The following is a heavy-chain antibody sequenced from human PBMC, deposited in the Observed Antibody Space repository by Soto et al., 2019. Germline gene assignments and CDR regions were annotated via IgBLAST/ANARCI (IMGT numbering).Heavy chain of an antibody. J-gene: IGHJ6*02. Sequence: GESLKISYKGSGYSFTSYWIGWVRQMPGKGLEWMGIIYPGDSDTRYSPSFQGQVTISADKSISTAYLQWSSLKASDTAMYYCARPYCSSTSCYDDYYYYGMDVWGQGTTVTVSS. CDR3: ARPYCSSTSCYDDYYYYGMDV. V-gene: IGHV5-51*01. CDR1: GYSFTSYW. D-gene: IGHD2-2*01. CDR2: IYPGDSDT.